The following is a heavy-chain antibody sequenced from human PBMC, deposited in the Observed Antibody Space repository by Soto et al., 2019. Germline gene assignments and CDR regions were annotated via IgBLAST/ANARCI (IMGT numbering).Heavy chain of an antibody. CDR1: GGSFSGYY. D-gene: IGHD3-3*01. Sequence: ETLSLTCAVYGGSFSGYYWSWIRQPPGKGLEWIGEVNHSGSTNYNPALKSRVTISVDTSKNQFSLKLSSVTAADTAVYYCARWKFLEWLGHYYYYGMEVWAQGTTVTVYS. CDR3: ARWKFLEWLGHYYYYGMEV. CDR2: VNHSGST. J-gene: IGHJ6*02. V-gene: IGHV4-34*01.